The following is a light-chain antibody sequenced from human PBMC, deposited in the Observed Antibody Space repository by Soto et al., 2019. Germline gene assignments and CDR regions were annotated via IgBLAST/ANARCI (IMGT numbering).Light chain of an antibody. J-gene: IGKJ4*01. CDR2: DAS. CDR3: QQRSRWLT. Sequence: EIVLTQSPATLSLSPGERATVSCRASQTVYSYLAWYQHKPGQAPRLLIYDASNRATGIPARFSGSGSGTDFTLTISSLEPEGFAVYYCQQRSRWLTFGGGTKVEIK. V-gene: IGKV3-11*01. CDR1: QTVYSY.